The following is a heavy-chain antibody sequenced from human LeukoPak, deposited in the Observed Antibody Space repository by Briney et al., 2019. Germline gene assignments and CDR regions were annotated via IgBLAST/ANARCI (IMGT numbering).Heavy chain of an antibody. Sequence: GGSLRLSCAASGFTFSSYSMNWIRQAPGKGLEWVSYISSSGSTIYYADSVKGRFTISRDNAKNSLYLQMNSLRAEDTAVYYCALYDFWSGYLDVWGKGTTVTVSS. CDR3: ALYDFWSGYLDV. J-gene: IGHJ6*03. CDR1: GFTFSSYS. CDR2: ISSSGSTI. D-gene: IGHD3-3*01. V-gene: IGHV3-48*04.